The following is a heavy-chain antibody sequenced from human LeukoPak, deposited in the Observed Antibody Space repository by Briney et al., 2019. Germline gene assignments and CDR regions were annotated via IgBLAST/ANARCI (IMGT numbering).Heavy chain of an antibody. Sequence: ASVKVSCKASGGTFSSYAISWVRQATGQGLEWMGWMNPNSGNTGYAQKFQGRVTITRNTSISTAYMELSSLRSEDTAVYYCARATYLYDSGSYYHSYWGQGTLVTVSS. D-gene: IGHD3-10*01. CDR1: GGTFSSYA. CDR3: ARATYLYDSGSYYHSY. CDR2: MNPNSGNT. J-gene: IGHJ4*02. V-gene: IGHV1-8*03.